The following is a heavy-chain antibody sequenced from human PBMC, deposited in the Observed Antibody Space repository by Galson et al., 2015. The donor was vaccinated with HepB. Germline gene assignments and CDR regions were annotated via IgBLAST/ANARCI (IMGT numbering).Heavy chain of an antibody. CDR2: ISYDGSNK. V-gene: IGHV3-30-3*01. CDR3: GRDPGGDPTVVTPYFDY. D-gene: IGHD4-23*01. Sequence: SLRLSCAASGFTFSSYAMHWVRQAPGKGLEWVAVISYDGSNKYYADSVKGRFTISRDNSKNTLYLQMNSLRAEDTAVYYCGRDPGGDPTVVTPYFDYWGQGTLVTVSS. CDR1: GFTFSSYA. J-gene: IGHJ4*02.